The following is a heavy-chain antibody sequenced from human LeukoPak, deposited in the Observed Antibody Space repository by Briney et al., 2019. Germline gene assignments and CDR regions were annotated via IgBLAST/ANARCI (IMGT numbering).Heavy chain of an antibody. CDR2: INPNSGGT. CDR1: GYTFTGYY. V-gene: IGHV1-2*02. Sequence: ASVKVSCKASGYTFTGYYMHWVRQAPGQGLEWMGWINPNSGGTNYAQKFQGRVTMTRDTSISTAYMELSRLRSDDTAVYYCARAVRLQSVLFDYWGQGTLVTVSS. D-gene: IGHD4-11*01. J-gene: IGHJ4*02. CDR3: ARAVRLQSVLFDY.